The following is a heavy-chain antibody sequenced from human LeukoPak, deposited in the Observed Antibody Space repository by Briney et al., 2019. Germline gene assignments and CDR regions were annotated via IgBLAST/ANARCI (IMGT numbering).Heavy chain of an antibody. CDR2: INPSGGST. CDR1: GYTFTSYA. J-gene: IGHJ6*03. V-gene: IGHV1-46*01. D-gene: IGHD6-6*01. CDR3: ARDMSIAARRGYMDV. Sequence: GASVKVSCKASGYTFTSYAMNWVRQAPGQGLEWMGIINPSGGSTSYAQKFQGRVTMTRDTSTSTVYMELSSLRSEDTAVYYCARDMSIAARRGYMDVWGKGTTVTVSS.